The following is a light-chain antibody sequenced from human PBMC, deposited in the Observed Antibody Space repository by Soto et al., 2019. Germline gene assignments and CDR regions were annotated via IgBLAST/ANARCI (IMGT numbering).Light chain of an antibody. CDR3: SSYTTSSTVI. Sequence: QSVLTQPASVSGSPGQSITISCTGTSSDVGDHNYVSWYQQQPGKAPKLMIYAVSNRPSGVSNRFSGSKSGNTASLTISGLQAEDEADYYCSSYTTSSTVIFAGGTKLTVL. V-gene: IGLV2-14*03. CDR1: SSDVGDHNY. CDR2: AVS. J-gene: IGLJ2*01.